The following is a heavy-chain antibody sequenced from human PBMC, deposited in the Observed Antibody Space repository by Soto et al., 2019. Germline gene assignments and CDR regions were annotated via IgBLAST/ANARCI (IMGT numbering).Heavy chain of an antibody. CDR1: GYTFTNYG. D-gene: IGHD6-19*01. CDR3: ARDWGQQWLAYGMDV. J-gene: IGHJ6*02. Sequence: QVQLVQSGAEVKKPGASVKVSCKASGYTFTNYGISWVRQAPGQGLEWMGWISTYNGHTTSAQKLQGRVTMTTDTSTGTAYMELRSLRSDDTAVYYCARDWGQQWLAYGMDVWGQGTTVTVSS. CDR2: ISTYNGHT. V-gene: IGHV1-18*01.